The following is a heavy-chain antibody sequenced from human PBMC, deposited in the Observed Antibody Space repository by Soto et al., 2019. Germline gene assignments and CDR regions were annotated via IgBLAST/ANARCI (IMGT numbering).Heavy chain of an antibody. V-gene: IGHV1-69*13. Sequence: SVKVSCKASGGTFSSYAISWVRQAPGQGLEWMGGIIPIFGTANYAQKFQGRFTITADESTSTAYMELSSLRSEDTAVYYCATDLWSGYLPPGGPYYYGMDVWGQGTTLTVSS. CDR3: ATDLWSGYLPPGGPYYYGMDV. D-gene: IGHD3-3*01. CDR2: IIPIFGTA. CDR1: GGTFSSYA. J-gene: IGHJ6*02.